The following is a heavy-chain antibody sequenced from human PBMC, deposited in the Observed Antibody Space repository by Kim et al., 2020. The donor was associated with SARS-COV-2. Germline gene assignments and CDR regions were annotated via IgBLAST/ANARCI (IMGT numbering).Heavy chain of an antibody. CDR2: ISSSSSYI. Sequence: GGSLRLSCAASGFTFSSYSMNWVRQAPGKGLEWVSSISSSSSYIYYADSVKGRFTISRDNAKNSLYLQMNSLRAEDTAVYYCARNRGSGWNYFDYWGQGTLFTVSS. CDR3: ARNRGSGWNYFDY. V-gene: IGHV3-21*01. CDR1: GFTFSSYS. J-gene: IGHJ4*02. D-gene: IGHD6-19*01.